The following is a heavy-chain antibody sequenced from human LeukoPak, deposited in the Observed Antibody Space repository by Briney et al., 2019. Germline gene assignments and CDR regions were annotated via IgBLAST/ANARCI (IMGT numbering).Heavy chain of an antibody. D-gene: IGHD6-13*01. J-gene: IGHJ4*02. CDR2: IYHSGNT. Sequence: SETLSLTCTVSGYSISSGYYWGWIRQPPGKGLEWIGSIYHSGNTYYNPSLKSRVTISVDTSKNQFSLKLSSVTAADTAVYYCARIPGYSSSWPPPGSLFDYWGRGTLVTVSS. CDR3: ARIPGYSSSWPPPGSLFDY. CDR1: GYSISSGYY. V-gene: IGHV4-38-2*02.